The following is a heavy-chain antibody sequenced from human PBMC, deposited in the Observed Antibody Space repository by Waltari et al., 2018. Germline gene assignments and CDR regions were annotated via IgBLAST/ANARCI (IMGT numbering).Heavy chain of an antibody. V-gene: IGHV3-7*01. CDR2: RKQERRKN. J-gene: IGHJ4*02. Sequence: EVQLVESGGVLVQSGGSLILSCTGSGFTFGRYWMTWVRPAPGKGLEWVTNRKQERRKNYYVDSVKGRFTISRDNAKNSLYLQLNSLRAEDTAVYYCARDPMAYSYVPWYFDYWGQGALVTVSS. CDR1: GFTFGRYW. D-gene: IGHD5-18*01. CDR3: ARDPMAYSYVPWYFDY.